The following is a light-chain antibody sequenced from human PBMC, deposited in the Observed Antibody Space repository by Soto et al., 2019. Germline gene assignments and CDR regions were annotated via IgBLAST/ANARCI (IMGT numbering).Light chain of an antibody. CDR2: EVS. CDR1: SSDVGSYNL. CDR3: CSYTGRSTFNV. Sequence: QSALTQPASVSGSPGQSITISCTGTSSDVGSYNLVSWYQQYSGKAPKLMIYEVSKRPSGVSNRFSGSKSGNTASLTISGLQAEDEAEYYCCSYTGRSTFNVFGGGTKLTVL. J-gene: IGLJ3*02. V-gene: IGLV2-23*02.